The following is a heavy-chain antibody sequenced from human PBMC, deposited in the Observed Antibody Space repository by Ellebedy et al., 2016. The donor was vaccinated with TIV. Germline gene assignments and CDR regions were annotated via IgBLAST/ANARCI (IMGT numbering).Heavy chain of an antibody. D-gene: IGHD2/OR15-2a*01. V-gene: IGHV4-39*07. CDR1: GDSISGSNYY. CDR3: ARSLSTLGIS. J-gene: IGHJ4*02. Sequence: MPSETLSLTCSVSGDSISGSNYYWGWIRQPPGKGLEWIGSIHYTGTTFYNPSLKSRVSISVDTSKNHFSLKVSSVTAADTAIYYCARSLSTLGISWGQGTLVTVSS. CDR2: IHYTGTT.